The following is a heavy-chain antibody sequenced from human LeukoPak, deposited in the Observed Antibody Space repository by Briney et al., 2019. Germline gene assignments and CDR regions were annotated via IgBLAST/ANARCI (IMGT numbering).Heavy chain of an antibody. J-gene: IGHJ4*02. Sequence: SVKVSCKASGGPLITFAIRWLRQAPGQGLEWMGGIITAFNTTNYAQKLQDRITITADESTNTAYMELRSLTSDDTAVYYCARCGDYEGCGFWGQGTLVTVSS. CDR3: ARCGDYEGCGF. D-gene: IGHD4-17*01. V-gene: IGHV1-69*13. CDR1: GGPLITFA. CDR2: IITAFNTT.